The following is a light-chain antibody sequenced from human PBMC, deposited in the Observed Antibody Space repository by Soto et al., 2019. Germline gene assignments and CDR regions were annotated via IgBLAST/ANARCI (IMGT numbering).Light chain of an antibody. CDR1: HDINIF. J-gene: IGKJ4*01. CDR3: QQTYTTPLT. CDR2: ASF. V-gene: IGKV1-39*01. Sequence: DIQMTQSPSSLSASVGDRVTITCRASHDINIFLNWYQQKPGRAPKLLIFASFTLESGVPSRFSGSGSGTDFTLTIDSLQPEDFATYFCQQTYTTPLTLGGGSKVEI.